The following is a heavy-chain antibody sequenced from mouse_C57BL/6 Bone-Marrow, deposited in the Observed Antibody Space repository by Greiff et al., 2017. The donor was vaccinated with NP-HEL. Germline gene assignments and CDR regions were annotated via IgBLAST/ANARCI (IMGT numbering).Heavy chain of an antibody. J-gene: IGHJ4*01. V-gene: IGHV1-82*01. CDR3: ARKLRAMDY. CDR1: GYAFSSSW. D-gene: IGHD1-1*01. Sequence: QVQLKESGPELVKPGASVKISCKASGYAFSSSWMNWVKQRPGKGLEWIGRIYPGDGDTNYNGKFKGKATLTADKSSSTAYMQLSSVTAEDSAVYFCARKLRAMDYWGQGTSVTVSS. CDR2: IYPGDGDT.